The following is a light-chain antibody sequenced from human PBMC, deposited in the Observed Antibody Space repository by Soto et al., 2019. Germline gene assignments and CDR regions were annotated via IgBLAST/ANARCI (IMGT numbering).Light chain of an antibody. Sequence: QAVVTQPPSVSGAPGQRVTISCTGSRYNIGAGYDVHWYQLLPGTAPRVLIYGNNNRPSGVPDRFSGSKSGTSASLAITGLRSEDEADYYCQSYDTSLSGVVFGGGTKVTVL. CDR1: RYNIGAGYD. CDR2: GNN. V-gene: IGLV1-40*01. J-gene: IGLJ2*01. CDR3: QSYDTSLSGVV.